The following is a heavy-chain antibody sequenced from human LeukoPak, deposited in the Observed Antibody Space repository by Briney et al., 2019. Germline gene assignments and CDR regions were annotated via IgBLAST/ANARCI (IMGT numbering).Heavy chain of an antibody. D-gene: IGHD3-22*01. J-gene: IGHJ4*02. CDR3: AKGPDYDSVPFDY. CDR2: ISGSGGST. V-gene: IGHV3-23*01. Sequence: GGSLRLSCAASGFTFSSYAMSWVRQAPRKGLEWVSAISGSGGSTYYADSVKGRFTISRDNSKNTLYLKLNSLRAEDTAVYYCAKGPDYDSVPFDYWGQGTLVTVSS. CDR1: GFTFSSYA.